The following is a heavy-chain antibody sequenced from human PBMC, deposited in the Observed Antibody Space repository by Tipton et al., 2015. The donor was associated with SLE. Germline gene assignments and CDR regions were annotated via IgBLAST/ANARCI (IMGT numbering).Heavy chain of an antibody. CDR2: IYYSGST. CDR1: GASISSNTYY. D-gene: IGHD3-10*01. J-gene: IGHJ4*02. V-gene: IGHV4-39*01. CDR3: ARHIRGSVDY. Sequence: TLSLTCTVSGASISSNTYYWGWIRQPPGKGLEWIGSIYYSGSTYYNPSLKSRVNISVDTSKNQFSLKLSSVTAADTAVYYCARHIRGSVDYWGQGTLVTVSS.